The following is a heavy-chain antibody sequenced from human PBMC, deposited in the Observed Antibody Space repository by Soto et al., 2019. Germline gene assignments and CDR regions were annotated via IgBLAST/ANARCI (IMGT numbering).Heavy chain of an antibody. CDR1: GYSFTSYW. CDR2: IYPGDSDT. J-gene: IGHJ5*02. CDR3: AIRNNTSPSGFDP. V-gene: IGHV5-51*01. Sequence: PRESLKISCKGSGYSFTSYWIGWVRQMPGKGLEWMGIIYPGDSDTRYSPSFQGQVTISADKSISTAYLQWSSLKASDTAMYYCAIRNNTSPSGFDPWGQGTLVTVSS. D-gene: IGHD2-2*01.